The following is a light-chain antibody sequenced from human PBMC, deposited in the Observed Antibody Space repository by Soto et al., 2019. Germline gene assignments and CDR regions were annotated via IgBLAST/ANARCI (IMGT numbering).Light chain of an antibody. V-gene: IGKV1-5*01. Sequence: DIQMTQSPSTLSGSVGDRVTITCRASQTISSWLAWYQQKPGKAPKLLIYDASTRALDTPARFAGSGAGTEFTLTISSLQSEDFAVYFCQQYNNWPITFGQGTRLEIK. CDR3: QQYNNWPIT. CDR2: DAS. J-gene: IGKJ5*01. CDR1: QTISSW.